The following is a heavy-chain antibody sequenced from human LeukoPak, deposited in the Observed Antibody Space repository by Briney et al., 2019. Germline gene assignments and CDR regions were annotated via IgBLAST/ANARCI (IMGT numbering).Heavy chain of an antibody. Sequence: PSETLSLTCTVSGGSISRYYWSWIRQPPGKGLEWIGYIYYSGSTNYNPSLKSRVTISVDTSKNQFSLKLSSVTAADTAVYYCARDLENSVVVTAIGYWGQGTLVTVSS. V-gene: IGHV4-59*01. D-gene: IGHD2-21*02. CDR3: ARDLENSVVVTAIGY. CDR2: IYYSGST. CDR1: GGSISRYY. J-gene: IGHJ4*02.